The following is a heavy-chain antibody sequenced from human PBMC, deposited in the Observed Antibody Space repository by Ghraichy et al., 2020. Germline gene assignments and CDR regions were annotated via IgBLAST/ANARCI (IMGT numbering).Heavy chain of an antibody. CDR1: GFTFSDHY. D-gene: IGHD1-26*01. CDR3: ARVGSGTYHFDH. Sequence: GGSLRLSCAGSGFTFSDHYMDWVRQTPGKGLEWVGRTRNKARRYTTEYAASVKGRFTISRDESENSLYLQMNSLKTEDTAVYYCARVGSGTYHFDHWGQGTLVTVSS. J-gene: IGHJ4*02. V-gene: IGHV3-72*01. CDR2: TRNKARRYTT.